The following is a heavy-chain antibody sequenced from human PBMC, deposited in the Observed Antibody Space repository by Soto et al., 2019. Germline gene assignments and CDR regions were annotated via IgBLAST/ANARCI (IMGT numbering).Heavy chain of an antibody. V-gene: IGHV1-46*01. CDR3: ARFHSDRSHYYYGIDV. CDR1: GYTFTSYY. J-gene: IGHJ6*02. CDR2: INPSGGST. D-gene: IGHD2-21*01. Sequence: ASVKVSCKASGYTFTSYYMHWVRQAPGQGLEWMGIINPSGGSTSCAQKFQGRVTMTRDTSTSTVYMELSSLRSEDTAVYYCARFHSDRSHYYYGIDVWGQGTTVTVSS.